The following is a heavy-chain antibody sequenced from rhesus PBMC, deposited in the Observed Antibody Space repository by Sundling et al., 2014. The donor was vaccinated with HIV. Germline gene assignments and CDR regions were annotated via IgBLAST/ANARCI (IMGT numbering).Heavy chain of an antibody. CDR2: ISGSSGST. D-gene: IGHD3-22*01. Sequence: QVQLQESGPGLVKPSETLSLTCAVSGGSISSNYWGWIRQPPGKGLEYIGYISGSSGSTDSNPSLKSRVIISTDTSKNQFSLNLSSVAAADTGVYYCARGEYDSKGLDSWGQGVVVTVSS. CDR1: GGSISSNY. CDR3: ARGEYDSKGLDS. V-gene: IGHV4-165*01. J-gene: IGHJ6*01.